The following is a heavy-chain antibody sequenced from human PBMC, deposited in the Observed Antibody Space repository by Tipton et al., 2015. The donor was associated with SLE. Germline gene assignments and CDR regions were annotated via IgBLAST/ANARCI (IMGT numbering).Heavy chain of an antibody. D-gene: IGHD4-11*01. CDR1: GGSISSSSYY. V-gene: IGHV4-39*07. CDR2: IYYSGIT. Sequence: TLSLTCTVPGGSISSSSYYWGWIRQPPGKGLEWIGNIYYSGITYHNPSLKSRVTISVDTSKNQFSLKLSSVTAADTAVYYCASRPTVSTRSGHYYYGMDVWGQGTKVTVSS. CDR3: ASRPTVSTRSGHYYYGMDV. J-gene: IGHJ6*02.